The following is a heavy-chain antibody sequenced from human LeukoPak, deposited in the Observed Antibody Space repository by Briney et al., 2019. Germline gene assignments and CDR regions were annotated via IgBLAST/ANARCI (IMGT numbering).Heavy chain of an antibody. CDR3: VRQMKNFYYFYYMDV. CDR2: IYKGGST. D-gene: IGHD6-25*01. J-gene: IGHJ6*03. CDR1: GGSFSGYY. Sequence: SETLSLTCAVYGGSFSGYYWSWIRQPPGKGLEWIGYIYKGGSTTYNPSLRGRVTISVDTSKNQLSLKLSSMTAADTAVYYCVRQMKNFYYFYYMDVWGNGTTVTVSS. V-gene: IGHV4-4*09.